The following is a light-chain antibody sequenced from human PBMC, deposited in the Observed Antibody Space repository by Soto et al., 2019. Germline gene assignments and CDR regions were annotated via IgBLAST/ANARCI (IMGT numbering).Light chain of an antibody. J-gene: IGLJ2*01. CDR2: EVS. Sequence: QSALTQPASVSGSPGQSITISCTGTSSDVGGYKYVSWYQQHPGKAPKLIIHEVSSRPSGVSSRFSGSKSGNTASLTISGLHAEDEADYYCSSYTSSATLVFGVGTKVTVL. CDR1: SSDVGGYKY. V-gene: IGLV2-14*01. CDR3: SSYTSSATLV.